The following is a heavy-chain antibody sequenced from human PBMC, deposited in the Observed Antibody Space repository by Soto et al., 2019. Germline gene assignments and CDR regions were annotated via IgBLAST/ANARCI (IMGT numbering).Heavy chain of an antibody. CDR2: ISGSSSTI. CDR3: ARDLNYDYVWGSFYYYYGMDV. D-gene: IGHD3-16*01. J-gene: IGHJ6*02. V-gene: IGHV3-48*03. CDR1: GFTFSRYE. Sequence: GGSLRLSCAASGFTFSRYEMNWVRQAPGKGLEWVSYISGSSSTIYYADSVKGRFTISRDNAKNSLYLQMNSLRAEDTAVYYCARDLNYDYVWGSFYYYYGMDVWGQGTTVTVSS.